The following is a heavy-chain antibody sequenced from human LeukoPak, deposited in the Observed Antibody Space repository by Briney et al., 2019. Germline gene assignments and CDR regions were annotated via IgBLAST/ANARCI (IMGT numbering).Heavy chain of an antibody. D-gene: IGHD2-2*01. CDR2: ISGSGGST. CDR1: GFTFSSYA. V-gene: IGHV3-23*01. CDR3: AKGPPDICSSTSCYSRYFDY. J-gene: IGHJ4*02. Sequence: GGSLRLSCAASGFTFSSYAMSRARQAPGKGLEWVSAISGSGGSTYYADSVKGRFTISRDNSKNTLYLQMNSLRAEDTAVYYCAKGPPDICSSTSCYSRYFDYWGQGTLVTVSS.